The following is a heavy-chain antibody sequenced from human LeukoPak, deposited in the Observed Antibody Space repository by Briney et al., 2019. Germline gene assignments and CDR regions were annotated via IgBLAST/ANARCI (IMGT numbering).Heavy chain of an antibody. CDR2: INHSGST. J-gene: IGHJ2*01. V-gene: IGHV4-34*01. D-gene: IGHD6-6*01. CDR3: AREGKKAPSIAAPWRWYFDL. Sequence: PSETLSLTCTVSGGSISSYYWSWIRQPPGKGLEWIGEINHSGSTNYNPSLKSRVTISVDTSKNQFSLKLSSVTAADTAVYYCAREGKKAPSIAAPWRWYFDLWGRGTLVTVSS. CDR1: GGSISSYY.